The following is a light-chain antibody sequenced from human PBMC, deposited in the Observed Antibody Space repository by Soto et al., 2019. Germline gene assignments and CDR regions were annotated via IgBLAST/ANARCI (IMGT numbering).Light chain of an antibody. CDR3: QSKDSSLSGPVL. CDR2: ANT. V-gene: IGLV1-40*01. J-gene: IGLJ2*01. CDR1: SSNIGAGFA. Sequence: QPVLTQPPSVSGAPGQTVTISCTGTSSNIGAGFAVHWYQQVPGSAPKLLIYANTNRPSGVPDRFSGSKSGTSASLAITGLQPEDEADYFCQSKDSSLSGPVLFGGGTKLTVL.